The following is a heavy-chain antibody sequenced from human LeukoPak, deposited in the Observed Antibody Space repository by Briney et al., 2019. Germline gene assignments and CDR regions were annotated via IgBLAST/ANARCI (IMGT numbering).Heavy chain of an antibody. Sequence: TSETLSLTCTVSGGSISSDYWSWIRQSPGMGLEWSGYIYYSGSTNYNPSLKSRVTISVDTSKNQFSLKLSSVTAADTAMYYCARVLPLPPNYYYYGMDVWGQGTTVTVSS. V-gene: IGHV4-59*01. D-gene: IGHD2-15*01. CDR1: GGSISSDY. CDR2: IYYSGST. J-gene: IGHJ6*02. CDR3: ARVLPLPPNYYYYGMDV.